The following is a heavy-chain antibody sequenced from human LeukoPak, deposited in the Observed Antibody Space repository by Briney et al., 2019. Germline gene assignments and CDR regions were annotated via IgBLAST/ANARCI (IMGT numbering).Heavy chain of an antibody. D-gene: IGHD3-10*01. V-gene: IGHV1-18*01. J-gene: IGHJ6*02. CDR2: ISAYNGNT. CDR3: ARARDITMVPPGRGYYYYGMDV. Sequence: ASVKVSCKASGHTFTSYGISWVRQAPGQGLEWMGWISAYNGNTNYAQKLQGRVTMTTDTSTSTAYMELRSLRSDDTAVYYCARARDITMVPPGRGYYYYGMDVWGQGTTVTVSS. CDR1: GHTFTSYG.